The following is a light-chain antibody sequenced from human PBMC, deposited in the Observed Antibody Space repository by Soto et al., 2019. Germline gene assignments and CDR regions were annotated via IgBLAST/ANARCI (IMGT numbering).Light chain of an antibody. CDR3: QQRSNWPIT. V-gene: IGKV3-11*01. CDR2: DSS. Sequence: EIVLTQCPATLSFSPGASATXSCRATRTVSTYIAWYQQEPGQAPRLLXYDSSSRPHDSPARFSGSGSGTDFTRTISSLEPEDFALYYGQQRSNWPITFGQGTRLEIK. CDR1: RTVSTY. J-gene: IGKJ5*01.